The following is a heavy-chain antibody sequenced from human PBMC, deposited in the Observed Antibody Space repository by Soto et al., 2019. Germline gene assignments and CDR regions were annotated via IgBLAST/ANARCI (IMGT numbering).Heavy chain of an antibody. J-gene: IGHJ3*02. D-gene: IGHD2-15*01. CDR2: VIPILGIA. Sequence: QVQLVQSGAEVKKPGSSVKVSCKASGGTFSSYTISWVRQAPGQGLEWMGRVIPILGIANYAQKFQGRVTITADKSTSTAYMELSSLRSEDTAVYYCAGCSGGSCYLMRAFDIWGQGTMVTVSS. CDR3: AGCSGGSCYLMRAFDI. V-gene: IGHV1-69*02. CDR1: GGTFSSYT.